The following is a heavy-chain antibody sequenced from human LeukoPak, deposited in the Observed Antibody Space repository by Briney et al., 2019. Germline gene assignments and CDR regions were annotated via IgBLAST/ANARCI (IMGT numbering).Heavy chain of an antibody. J-gene: IGHJ4*02. CDR1: GGSITNYY. CDR2: IYNSEST. D-gene: IGHD6-13*01. CDR3: ARVSSRYRLDS. V-gene: IGHV4-59*01. Sequence: SETLSLTCNVSGGSITNYYWTWIRQPPGKGLEWIGYIYNSESTYYNPSLKSRVTISVDTSKNQFSLKLTSVTAADTAVYYCARVSSRYRLDSWGQGTLATVSS.